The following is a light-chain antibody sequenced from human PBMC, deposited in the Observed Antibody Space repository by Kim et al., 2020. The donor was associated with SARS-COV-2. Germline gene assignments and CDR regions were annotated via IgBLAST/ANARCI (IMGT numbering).Light chain of an antibody. Sequence: SSELTQDPAVSVALGQTVRITCQGDSLRSYYASWYQQKPGQAPVLVIYGKNNRPSGIPDRFSGSSSGNTASLTITGAQAEDEAAHYCNSRDSSGNNCVFG. CDR1: SLRSYY. V-gene: IGLV3-19*01. CDR3: NSRDSSGNNCV. CDR2: GKN. J-gene: IGLJ3*02.